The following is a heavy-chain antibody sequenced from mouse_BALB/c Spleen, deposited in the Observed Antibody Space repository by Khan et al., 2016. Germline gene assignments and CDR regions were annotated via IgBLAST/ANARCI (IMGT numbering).Heavy chain of an antibody. CDR2: ISDGGSYT. J-gene: IGHJ1*01. CDR1: GFTFSDYY. V-gene: IGHV5-4*02. CDR3: ARDLNWYFDV. Sequence: EVELVESGGGLVKPGGSLKLSRAASGFTFSDYYMYWVRQTPKKRLEWVATISDGGSYTYYPDSVKGRFTISRDNAKNNLYLQMSSLKSEDTAMYYCARDLNWYFDVWGAGTTVTVSS.